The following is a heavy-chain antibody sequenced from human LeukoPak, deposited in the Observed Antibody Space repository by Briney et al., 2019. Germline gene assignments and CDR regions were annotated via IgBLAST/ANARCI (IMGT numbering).Heavy chain of an antibody. CDR2: INPSGGGT. Sequence: ASVKVSCKASGGTFSSYAISWVRQAPGQGLEWMGIINPSGGGTSYAQKFQGRVTMTRDMSTSTVYMELSSLRSEDTAVYYCARAGNRIAAAAPDAFDIWGQGTMVTVSS. CDR3: ARAGNRIAAAAPDAFDI. D-gene: IGHD6-13*01. CDR1: GGTFSSYA. V-gene: IGHV1-46*01. J-gene: IGHJ3*02.